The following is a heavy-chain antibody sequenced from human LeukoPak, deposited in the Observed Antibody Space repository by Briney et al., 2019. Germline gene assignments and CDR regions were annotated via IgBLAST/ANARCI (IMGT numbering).Heavy chain of an antibody. CDR2: FDPEGGET. CDR1: GYTXTELS. Sequence: ASVKVSCKVSGYTXTELSMHGVRQAPGKGLEWMGGFDPEGGETIYAQKFQGRVTMTEDTSTDTAYMELSSLRSEDTAVYYCATLNYDILTGYLYYFDYWGQGTLVTVSS. J-gene: IGHJ4*02. V-gene: IGHV1-24*01. CDR3: ATLNYDILTGYLYYFDY. D-gene: IGHD3-9*01.